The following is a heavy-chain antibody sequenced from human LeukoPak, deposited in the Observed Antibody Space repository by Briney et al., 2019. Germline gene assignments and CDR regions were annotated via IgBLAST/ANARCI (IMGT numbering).Heavy chain of an antibody. J-gene: IGHJ4*02. Sequence: TGGSLRLSCVASGITLSNAWMTWVRQAPGKGLEWVGRIESKIDGGRTDYAAAVKGRFTISRDDSKNILFLHMSGLNTEDTAVYYCTTVSPYGDYLYYFDFWGLGTLVTVSS. CDR1: GITLSNAW. CDR2: IESKIDGGRT. CDR3: TTVSPYGDYLYYFDF. V-gene: IGHV3-15*04. D-gene: IGHD4-17*01.